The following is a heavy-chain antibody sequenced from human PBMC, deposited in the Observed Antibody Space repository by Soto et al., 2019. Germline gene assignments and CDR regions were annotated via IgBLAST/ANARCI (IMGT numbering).Heavy chain of an antibody. D-gene: IGHD6-19*01. V-gene: IGHV3-21*01. CDR1: RVTFFSYS. CDR2: ISSSSSYI. CDR3: ARVPIAVGAFDY. J-gene: IGHJ4*02. Sequence: GSQRISCAACRVTFFSYSLNGDRQAPGKGLEWVSSISSSSSYIYYADSVKGRFTISRDNAKNSLYLQMNSLRAEDTAVYYCARVPIAVGAFDYWGQGTLVTVSS.